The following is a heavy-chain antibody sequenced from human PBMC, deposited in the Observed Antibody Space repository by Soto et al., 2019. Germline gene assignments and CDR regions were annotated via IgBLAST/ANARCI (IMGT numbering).Heavy chain of an antibody. CDR2: IKQDGSEK. CDR1: GFTFSSYW. J-gene: IGHJ4*02. V-gene: IGHV3-7*01. Sequence: GSLRLSCAASGFTFSSYWMSWVRQAPGKGLEWVANIKQDGSEKYYVDSMKGRFTISRDNAKNSLYLQMNSLRAEDTAVYYCARSGGSSSAGAFDYWGQGTLVTVSS. CDR3: ARSGGSSSAGAFDY. D-gene: IGHD2-15*01.